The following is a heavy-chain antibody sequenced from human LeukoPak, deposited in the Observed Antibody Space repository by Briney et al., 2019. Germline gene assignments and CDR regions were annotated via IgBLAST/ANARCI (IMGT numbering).Heavy chain of an antibody. CDR3: ARAQGQQLVLWSNDAFDI. D-gene: IGHD6-13*01. CDR2: IWYDGSNK. J-gene: IGHJ3*02. V-gene: IGHV3-33*01. Sequence: GGSLRLSCAASGFTFSSYGMHWVRQAPGKGLEWVAVIWYDGSNKYYADSVKGRFTISRDNSKNTLYLQMNSLRAEDTAVYYCARAQGQQLVLWSNDAFDIWGQGTMVTVSS. CDR1: GFTFSSYG.